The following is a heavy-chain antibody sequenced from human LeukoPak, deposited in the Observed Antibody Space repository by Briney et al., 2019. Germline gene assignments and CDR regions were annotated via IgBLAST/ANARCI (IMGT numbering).Heavy chain of an antibody. CDR3: ARDRDYFAL. CDR1: GGAISSFY. J-gene: IGHJ2*01. V-gene: IGHV4-59*01. Sequence: SETLSLTCTVSGGAISSFYWTWIRQSPGKGLEWIGYIYYSGSTNYNPSLKSRVTMLVDTSKNQISLRLNSMTAADTAVYYCARDRDYFALWGRGTLVTVSS. D-gene: IGHD3-10*01. CDR2: IYYSGST.